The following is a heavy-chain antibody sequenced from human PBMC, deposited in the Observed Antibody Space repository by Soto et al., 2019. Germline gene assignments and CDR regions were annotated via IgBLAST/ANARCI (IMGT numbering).Heavy chain of an antibody. J-gene: IGHJ4*02. V-gene: IGHV1-46*03. CDR2: INPSGGNT. Sequence: GASVKVSCKASGGTFSSYAISWVRQAPGQGLEWMGLINPSGGNTNYAQKFQGRVTMTRDTSTSTDYMELSSLRSEDTAVYYCARGIAVAGTIFDYWGQGTLVTVSS. CDR3: ARGIAVAGTIFDY. D-gene: IGHD6-19*01. CDR1: GGTFSSYA.